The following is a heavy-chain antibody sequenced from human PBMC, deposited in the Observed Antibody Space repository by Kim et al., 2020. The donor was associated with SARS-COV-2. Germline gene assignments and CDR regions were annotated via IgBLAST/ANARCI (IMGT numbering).Heavy chain of an antibody. CDR1: GFTFNDYY. J-gene: IGHJ4*02. CDR3: ARRLCSGGNCYLFADY. CDR2: ISSNGHTI. V-gene: IGHV3-11*04. Sequence: GGSLRLSCAASGFTFNDYYMSWIRQAPGKGLEWVSYISSNGHTIYSADSVKGRFTISRDNAQNSLFLQMNSLRAEDTAIYYCARRLCSGGNCYLFADYWGQGTLVTVSS. D-gene: IGHD2-15*01.